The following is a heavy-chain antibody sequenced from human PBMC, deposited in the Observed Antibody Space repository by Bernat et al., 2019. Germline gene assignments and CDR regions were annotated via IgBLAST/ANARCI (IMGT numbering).Heavy chain of an antibody. V-gene: IGHV3-30-3*01. J-gene: IGHJ6*02. CDR3: ARDHYCSSTSCRYYYYYGMDV. CDR2: ISYDGSNK. D-gene: IGHD2-2*01. Sequence: QVQLVESGGVVVQPGRSLRLSCAASGFTFSSYAMHWVRQAPGKGLEWVAVISYDGSNKYYADSVKGRFTISRDNSMNTLYLQMNSLRAEDTAVYYCARDHYCSSTSCRYYYYYGMDVWGQGTTVTVSS. CDR1: GFTFSSYA.